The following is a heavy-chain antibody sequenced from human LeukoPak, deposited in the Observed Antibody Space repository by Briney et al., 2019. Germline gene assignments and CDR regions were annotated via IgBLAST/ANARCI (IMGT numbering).Heavy chain of an antibody. J-gene: IGHJ4*02. CDR3: ARPGTFTMMIFFDDY. V-gene: IGHV3-30-3*01. CDR1: GFTFSAYG. D-gene: IGHD3-22*01. CDR2: ISYDGNNK. Sequence: PGGSLRLSCVASGFTFSAYGMHWVRQAPGKGREWVAVISYDGNNKYYADSVRGRLTISRDNSKNTLWLQMNSLRAEDTAVYYCARPGTFTMMIFFDDYWGQGTLVTVSS.